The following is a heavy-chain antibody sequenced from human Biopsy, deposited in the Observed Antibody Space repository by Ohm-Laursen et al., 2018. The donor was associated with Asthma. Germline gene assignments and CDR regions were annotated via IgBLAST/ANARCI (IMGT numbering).Heavy chain of an antibody. D-gene: IGHD3-3*01. J-gene: IGHJ4*02. Sequence: SDTLSLTCTVSGGSVSSGSYYWSWIRQPPGKGLEWIGSIYYSGSTYYNPSLKSRVTIFVDTSKNQFLLKLSSVTAADMAVYYCARRITIFGVVAYFDYWGQGTLVTVSS. CDR1: GGSVSSGSYY. CDR2: IYYSGST. CDR3: ARRITIFGVVAYFDY. V-gene: IGHV4-39*01.